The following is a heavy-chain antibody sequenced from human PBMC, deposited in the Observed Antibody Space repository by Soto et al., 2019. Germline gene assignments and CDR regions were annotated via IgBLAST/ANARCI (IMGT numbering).Heavy chain of an antibody. Sequence: QVQLQESGPGLVKPSETLSLTCTVSGGSISSYYWSWIRQPPGKGLEWIGYIYYSGSTNYNPSLKSRVTISVDTSKNQFSLKLSSVTAADTAVYYCARRGGSGSYQLRDGYYYYYMDVWGKGTTVTVSS. CDR2: IYYSGST. CDR1: GGSISSYY. CDR3: ARRGGSGSYQLRDGYYYYYMDV. V-gene: IGHV4-59*08. D-gene: IGHD3-10*01. J-gene: IGHJ6*03.